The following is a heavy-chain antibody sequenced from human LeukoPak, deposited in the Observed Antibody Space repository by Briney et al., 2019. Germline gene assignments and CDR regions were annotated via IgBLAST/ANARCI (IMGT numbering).Heavy chain of an antibody. CDR3: ARERGIGRAFDI. V-gene: IGHV3-33*08. D-gene: IGHD3-10*01. CDR1: GFTFSSYS. J-gene: IGHJ3*02. CDR2: IWYDGSNK. Sequence: GGSLRLSCAASGFTFSSYSIDWVRQAPGKGLEWVAVIWYDGSNKYYADSVKGRFTISRDNSKNTLYLQMNSLRAEDTAVYYCARERGIGRAFDIWGQGTMVTVSS.